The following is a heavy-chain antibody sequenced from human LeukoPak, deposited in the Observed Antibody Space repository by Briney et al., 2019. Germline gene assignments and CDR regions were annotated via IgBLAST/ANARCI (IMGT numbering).Heavy chain of an antibody. CDR2: INADSGDT. CDR3: ARDQGDYYCTSTTCSGGAFDF. J-gene: IGHJ3*01. V-gene: IGHV1-2*02. D-gene: IGHD2-2*01. CDR1: GYSFTGYY. Sequence: GASVKVSCKASGYSFTGYYLNWVRQAPGQGLEWMGWINADSGDTKYAQKFQGRVTVTRDTSISTAYMGLSSLMSDDMAVYFCARDQGDYYCTSTTCSGGAFDFWGQGTMVTVSS.